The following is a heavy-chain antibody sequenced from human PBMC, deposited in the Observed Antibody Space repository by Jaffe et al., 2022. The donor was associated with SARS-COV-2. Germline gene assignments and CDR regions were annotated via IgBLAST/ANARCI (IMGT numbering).Heavy chain of an antibody. CDR1: GFTFSSYA. Sequence: EVQLLESGGGLVQPGGSLRLSCAASGFTFSSYAMSWVRQAPGKGLEWVSAISGSGGSTYYADSVKGRFTISRDNSKNTLYLQMNSLRAEDTAVYYCAKDAPYYYDSSGYRDAFDIWGQGTMVTVSS. J-gene: IGHJ3*02. D-gene: IGHD3-22*01. CDR3: AKDAPYYYDSSGYRDAFDI. CDR2: ISGSGGST. V-gene: IGHV3-23*01.